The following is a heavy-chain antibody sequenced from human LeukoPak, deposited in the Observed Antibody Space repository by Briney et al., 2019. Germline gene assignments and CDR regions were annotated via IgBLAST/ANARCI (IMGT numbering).Heavy chain of an antibody. D-gene: IGHD5-18*01. J-gene: IGHJ5*02. CDR2: IYYSGST. V-gene: IGHV4-39*07. Sequence: SETLSLTCTVSGGSISSSSYYWGWIRQPPGKGLEWIGSIYYSGSTNYNPSLKSRVTISVDTSKNQFSLKLSSVTAADTAVYYCARGGYSYGYWFWFDPWSQGTLVTVSS. CDR3: ARGGYSYGYWFWFDP. CDR1: GGSISSSSYY.